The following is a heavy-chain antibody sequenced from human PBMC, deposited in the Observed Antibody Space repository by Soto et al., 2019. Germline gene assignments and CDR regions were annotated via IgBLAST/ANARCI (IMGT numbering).Heavy chain of an antibody. D-gene: IGHD6-19*01. Sequence: GGSLRLSCAASGFTFSSYAMSWVRQAPGKGLEWVSAISGSGGSTYYADSVKGRFTISRDNSKNTLYLQMNSLRAEDTAVYYCAKDSLLENTKWPVKVAGFNWFDPWGKGTLVTVSS. J-gene: IGHJ5*02. V-gene: IGHV3-23*01. CDR1: GFTFSSYA. CDR2: ISGSGGST. CDR3: AKDSLLENTKWPVKVAGFNWFDP.